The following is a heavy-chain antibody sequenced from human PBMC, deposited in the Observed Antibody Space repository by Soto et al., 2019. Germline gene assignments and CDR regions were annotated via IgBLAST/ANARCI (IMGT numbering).Heavy chain of an antibody. CDR3: AKSVAVGASGPDY. V-gene: IGHV3-66*01. CDR1: GFTVSTRR. J-gene: IGHJ4*02. CDR2: IYNSDST. D-gene: IGHD1-26*01. Sequence: EVQLVESGGGLVQPGRSLRLSCAASGFTVSTRRMSWVRQTPGEGLEWISVIYNSDSTYYADSVKGRFTVSRDNSKNMLFLQMNSLRADDTAGYYCAKSVAVGASGPDYWGQGTLVTVSS.